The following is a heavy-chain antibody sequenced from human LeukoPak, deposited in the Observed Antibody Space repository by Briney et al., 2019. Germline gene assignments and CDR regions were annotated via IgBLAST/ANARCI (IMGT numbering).Heavy chain of an antibody. CDR1: GGTFSSYA. Sequence: SVKVSCKASGGTFSSYAISWVRQAPGQGLEWMGRIIPILGIANYAQKFQGRVTITADKSTSTAYMELSSLRSEDTAVYYCARDFWSGLNRNYYSYYGMDVWGQGTTVTVSS. V-gene: IGHV1-69*04. J-gene: IGHJ6*02. D-gene: IGHD3-3*01. CDR2: IIPILGIA. CDR3: ARDFWSGLNRNYYSYYGMDV.